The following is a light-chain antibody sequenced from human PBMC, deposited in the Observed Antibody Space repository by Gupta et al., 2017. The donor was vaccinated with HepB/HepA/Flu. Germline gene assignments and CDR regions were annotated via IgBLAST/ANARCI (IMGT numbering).Light chain of an antibody. CDR2: DAS. CDR3: QHRTNWPPT. V-gene: IGKV3-11*01. J-gene: IGKJ4*01. CDR1: QSVSRY. Sequence: EIVLTQSPATLSLSPGERATLSCRASQSVSRYLAWYQQKPGQAPRLLIYDASNRATGIPARFSGSGSGTXFTLTIXSREPQNFAVYYCQHRTNWPPTFGXATKVQI.